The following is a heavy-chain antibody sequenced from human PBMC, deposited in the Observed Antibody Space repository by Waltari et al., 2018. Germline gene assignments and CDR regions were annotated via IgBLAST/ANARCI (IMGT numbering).Heavy chain of an antibody. CDR1: GLTFSTYG. Sequence: EVQLVESGGGLVKPGESLRLSCAASGLTFSTYGMNWVRQAPGKGLEWVSFISGGGSDIYYLDSVKGRFTISRDNDKNSLYLQMDSLTADDTAVYYCVRVLTTPNDFWGQGTLVTVSS. CDR2: ISGGGSDI. CDR3: VRVLTTPNDF. D-gene: IGHD1-1*01. V-gene: IGHV3-21*03. J-gene: IGHJ4*02.